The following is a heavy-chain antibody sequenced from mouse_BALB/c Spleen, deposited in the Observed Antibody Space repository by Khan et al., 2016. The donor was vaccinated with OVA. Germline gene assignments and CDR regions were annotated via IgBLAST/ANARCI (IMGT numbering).Heavy chain of an antibody. Sequence: QVQLQQSGAELVRPGVSVKISCKGTGYTFTDYAMHWVKQSHAKSLEWLGVISTYYGDADYNQQFKGKATMTVDKSSSTAYMELARLTSEDSAICYCARGGGNSRFAYWGQGTLVTVSA. J-gene: IGHJ3*01. CDR1: GYTFTDYA. CDR2: ISTYYGDA. V-gene: IGHV1S137*01. CDR3: ARGGGNSRFAY. D-gene: IGHD2-1*01.